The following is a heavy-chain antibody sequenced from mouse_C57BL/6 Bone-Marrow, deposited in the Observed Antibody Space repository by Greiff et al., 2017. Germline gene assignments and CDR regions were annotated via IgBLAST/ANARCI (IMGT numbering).Heavy chain of an antibody. CDR1: GYTFTDYY. Sequence: VQLKESGPVLVKPGASVKMSCKASGYTFTDYYMNWVKQSHGKSLEWIGVINPYNGGTSYNQKFKGKATLTVDKSSSTAYMELNSLTYEDSAVYYCRGIYYDYDGYFDVWGTGTTVTVSS. V-gene: IGHV1-19*01. D-gene: IGHD2-4*01. CDR3: RGIYYDYDGYFDV. CDR2: INPYNGGT. J-gene: IGHJ1*03.